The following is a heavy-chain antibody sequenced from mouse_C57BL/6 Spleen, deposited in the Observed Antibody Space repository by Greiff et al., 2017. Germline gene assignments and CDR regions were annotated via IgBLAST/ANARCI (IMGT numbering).Heavy chain of an antibody. CDR1: GYTFTSYW. V-gene: IGHV1-7*01. Sequence: QVQLQQSGAELAKPGASVKLSCKASGYTFTSYWMHWVKQRPGQGLEWIGYINPSSGYTKYNQKFKDKATLTAGKSSSTAYMQLSSLPSEDSAVYYCARWEYYFDYWGQGTTLTVSS. CDR3: ARWEYYFDY. J-gene: IGHJ2*01. D-gene: IGHD4-1*01. CDR2: INPSSGYT.